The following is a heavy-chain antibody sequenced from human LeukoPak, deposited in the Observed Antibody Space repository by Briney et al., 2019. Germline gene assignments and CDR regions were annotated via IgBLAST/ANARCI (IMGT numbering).Heavy chain of an antibody. Sequence: ASEKVSCKASGYTFTSYGISWVRQAPGQGLEWMGWISAYNVNTNYAQKLQGRVTMTTDTSTSTAYMELRSLRSDDTAVYYCARLYYDFWSGYYPQYYFDYWGQGTLVTVSS. CDR2: ISAYNVNT. J-gene: IGHJ4*02. V-gene: IGHV1-18*01. CDR3: ARLYYDFWSGYYPQYYFDY. CDR1: GYTFTSYG. D-gene: IGHD3-3*01.